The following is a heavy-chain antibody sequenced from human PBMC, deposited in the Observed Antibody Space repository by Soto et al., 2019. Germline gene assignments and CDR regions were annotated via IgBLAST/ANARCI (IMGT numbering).Heavy chain of an antibody. CDR2: IKSKTDGGTT. D-gene: IGHD5-18*01. V-gene: IGHV3-15*01. CDR3: STGTAMVRTPRRAGMDV. J-gene: IGHJ6*02. CDR1: GLTFSNAW. Sequence: EVQLVESGGGLVKPGGSLRLSCAVSGLTFSNAWMNWVRQAPGKGLEWVGRIKSKTDGGTTDYAAPVKGRFSISRDDSKNTLYVQMNSLKTEDTAVYYCSTGTAMVRTPRRAGMDVWGQGTMVTVYS.